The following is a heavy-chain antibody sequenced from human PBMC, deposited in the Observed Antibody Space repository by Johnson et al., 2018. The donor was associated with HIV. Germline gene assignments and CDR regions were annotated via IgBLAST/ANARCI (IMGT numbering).Heavy chain of an antibody. V-gene: IGHV3-30-3*01. CDR3: MTMATTHEGYAFDI. CDR1: GFTFSSYA. D-gene: IGHD5-24*01. CDR2: LSYDGSNT. J-gene: IGHJ3*02. Sequence: QVQLVESGGGVVQPGRSLRLSCAASGFTFSSYAMNWVRQAPGKGLEWVAVLSYDGSNTYYADSVKGRFTISRDNSKNTLYLQMNSLKTEDTAVYYCMTMATTHEGYAFDIWGQGTMVTVSS.